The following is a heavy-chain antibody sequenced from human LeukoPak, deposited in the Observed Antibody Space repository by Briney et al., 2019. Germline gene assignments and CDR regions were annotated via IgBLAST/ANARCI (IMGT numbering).Heavy chain of an antibody. CDR2: ISSSGSTI. CDR1: GFTFSSHE. D-gene: IGHD3-22*01. V-gene: IGHV3-48*03. J-gene: IGHJ4*02. CDR3: ARDYDSSGYYDPH. Sequence: GGSLRLSCAASGFTFSSHEMNWVRQAPGKGLEWVSYISSSGSTIYYADSVKGRFTISRDNAKNSLYLQMNSLRAEDTAVYYCARDYDSSGYYDPHWGQGTLVTVSS.